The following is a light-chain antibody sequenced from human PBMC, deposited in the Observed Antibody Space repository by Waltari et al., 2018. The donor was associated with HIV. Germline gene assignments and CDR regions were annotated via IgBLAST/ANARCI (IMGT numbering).Light chain of an antibody. Sequence: DIHVTQSPSSLSASFGERVIFTCRANQTNNTYLNWYQHQPGKSHKLLIYSASPLQNGVPPRFTGSGSGTDFTLTISSLQPEDFATYYCQQSYNFPFTFGPGTKLEIK. CDR2: SAS. V-gene: IGKV1-39*01. CDR3: QQSYNFPFT. CDR1: QTNNTY. J-gene: IGKJ2*01.